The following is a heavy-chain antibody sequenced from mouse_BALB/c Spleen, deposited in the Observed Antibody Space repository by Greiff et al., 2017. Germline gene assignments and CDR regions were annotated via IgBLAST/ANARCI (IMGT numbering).Heavy chain of an antibody. CDR2: IWAGGST. V-gene: IGHV2-9*02. CDR1: GFSLTSYG. D-gene: IGHD2-1*01. CDR3: ARGGNYGNDAMDY. J-gene: IGHJ4*01. Sequence: QVQLQQSGPGLVAPSQSLSITCTVSGFSLTSYGVHWVRQPPGKGLEWLGVIWAGGSTNYNSALMSRLSISKDNSKSQVFLKMNSLQTDDTAMYYCARGGNYGNDAMDYWGQGTSVTVSS.